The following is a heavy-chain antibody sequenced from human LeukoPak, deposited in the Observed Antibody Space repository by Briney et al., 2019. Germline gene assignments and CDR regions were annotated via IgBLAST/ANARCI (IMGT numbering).Heavy chain of an antibody. CDR1: GGSISSGSYY. V-gene: IGHV4-61*02. D-gene: IGHD2-15*01. Sequence: PSETLSPTCTVSGGSISSGSYYWSWIRQPAGKGLEWIGRMSTSGSTNYNPSLKSRVTISVDTSKNQFSLKLSSVTAADTAVYYCARGGGYCSGGSCYSSFDYWGQGTLVTVSS. CDR3: ARGGGYCSGGSCYSSFDY. CDR2: MSTSGST. J-gene: IGHJ4*02.